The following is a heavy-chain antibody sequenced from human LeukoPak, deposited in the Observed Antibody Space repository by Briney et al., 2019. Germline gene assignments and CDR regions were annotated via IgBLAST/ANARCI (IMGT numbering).Heavy chain of an antibody. J-gene: IGHJ1*01. Sequence: PGGSLRLSCAASGFIFSNEWMIWVRQAPGKGLEWVARIKTKSDGGATDYAAPVKGRFTISRDDSKNALYLQMNSLKTEDTAVYYCTTAGSAWGQGTLVTVSS. CDR1: GFIFSNEW. D-gene: IGHD2-15*01. V-gene: IGHV3-15*01. CDR2: IKTKSDGGAT. CDR3: TTAGSA.